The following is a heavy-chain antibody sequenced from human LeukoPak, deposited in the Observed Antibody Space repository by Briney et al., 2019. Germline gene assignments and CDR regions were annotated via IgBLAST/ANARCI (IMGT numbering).Heavy chain of an antibody. J-gene: IGHJ4*02. CDR2: ISYDGSNK. CDR1: GFTFSSYG. V-gene: IGHV3-30*03. Sequence: PGGSLRLSCAASGFTFSSYGMHWVRQAPGKGLEWVAVISYDGSNKYYADSVKGRFTISRDNSKNTLYLQMNSLRSEDTAVYYCARDRGYDSSGCYYSPLDYWGQGTLVTVSS. D-gene: IGHD3-22*01. CDR3: ARDRGYDSSGCYYSPLDY.